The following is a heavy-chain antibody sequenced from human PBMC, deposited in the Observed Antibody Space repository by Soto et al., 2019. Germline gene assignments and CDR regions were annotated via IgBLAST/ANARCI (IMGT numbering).Heavy chain of an antibody. CDR1: GYTFTSYG. CDR3: AKPLSITIFRQEAFDI. J-gene: IGHJ3*02. D-gene: IGHD3-3*01. CDR2: ISAYNGNT. V-gene: IGHV1-18*01. Sequence: ASVKVSCKASGYTFTSYGISWVRQAPGQGLEWMGWISAYNGNTNYAQKLQGRVTMTTDTSTGTAYMELSSLRSEDTAVYYCAKPLSITIFRQEAFDIWGQGTMVTVSS.